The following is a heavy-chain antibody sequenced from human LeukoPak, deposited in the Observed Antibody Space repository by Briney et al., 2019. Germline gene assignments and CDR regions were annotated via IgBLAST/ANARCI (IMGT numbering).Heavy chain of an antibody. CDR2: IYHSGST. J-gene: IGHJ4*02. V-gene: IGHV4-30-2*01. D-gene: IGHD2-2*01. CDR1: GGSISSGGYS. CDR3: ARGHPACSSTSCYAPDPPYSGSYYFDY. Sequence: SETLSLTCAVSGGSISSGGYSWSWIRQPPGKGLEWIGYIYHSGSTYYNPSLKSRVTISVDRSKNQFSLKLSSVTAADTAVYHCARGHPACSSTSCYAPDPPYSGSYYFDYWGQGTLVTVSS.